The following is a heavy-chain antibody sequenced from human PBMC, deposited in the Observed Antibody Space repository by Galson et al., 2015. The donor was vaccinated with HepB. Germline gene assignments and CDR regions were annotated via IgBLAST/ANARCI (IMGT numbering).Heavy chain of an antibody. D-gene: IGHD5-12*01. Sequence: CAISGDSVSSKNSAWNWIRQTPSRGLEWLGRTYYRSNWYNDYAPSVEGRIIIKADTSKNEVSLQLNSVTPEDTAVYYCSRGVLTWTGYDYGSFFDYWGQGSQVAVSS. V-gene: IGHV6-1*01. CDR3: SRGVLTWTGYDYGSFFDY. J-gene: IGHJ4*02. CDR1: GDSVSSKNSA. CDR2: TYYRSNWYN.